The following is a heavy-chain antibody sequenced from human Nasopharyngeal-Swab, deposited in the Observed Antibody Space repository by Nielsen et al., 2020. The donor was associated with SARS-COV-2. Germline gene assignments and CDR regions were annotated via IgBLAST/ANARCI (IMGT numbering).Heavy chain of an antibody. J-gene: IGHJ4*02. CDR3: TRCGGSCYTGKDY. CDR1: VFISSDSA. Sequence: SSAPSVFISSDSAINWVRQASGTGLEWVVRIRSKVNSYATEYAASVEGRFTISRDDSKNTAYLQMNSLITEDRAIFYCTRCGGSCYTGKDYWGQGTLVTVSS. D-gene: IGHD2-15*01. CDR2: IRSKVNSYAT. V-gene: IGHV3-73*01.